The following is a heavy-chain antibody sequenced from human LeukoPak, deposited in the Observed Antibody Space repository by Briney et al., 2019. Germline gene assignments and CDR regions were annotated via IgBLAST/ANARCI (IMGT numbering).Heavy chain of an antibody. Sequence: GESLKISCMGSGYIFTSYWIGWVRQMPGKGLEWMGIIDPGTSATRYSPSFQGQVTISVDKSIRTAYLQWSSLKSSDTAIHYCARRRVVPKFFFGLDFWGQGTTVIVSS. V-gene: IGHV5-51*01. CDR2: IDPGTSAT. J-gene: IGHJ6*02. D-gene: IGHD2-2*01. CDR1: GYIFTSYW. CDR3: ARRRVVPKFFFGLDF.